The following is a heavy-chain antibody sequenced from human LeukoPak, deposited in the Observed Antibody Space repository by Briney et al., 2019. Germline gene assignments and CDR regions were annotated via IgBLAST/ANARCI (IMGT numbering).Heavy chain of an antibody. Sequence: GGSLRLSCAASGFTVSSNYMSWVRQAPGKGLEWVSVIYSGGSTYYADSVKGRFTISRDNSKNTLYLQMNSLRAEDTAVYYCVRDNPRQQGFAYWGQGTLVTVSS. D-gene: IGHD6-13*01. CDR3: VRDNPRQQGFAY. CDR1: GFTVSSNY. J-gene: IGHJ4*02. CDR2: IYSGGST. V-gene: IGHV3-53*01.